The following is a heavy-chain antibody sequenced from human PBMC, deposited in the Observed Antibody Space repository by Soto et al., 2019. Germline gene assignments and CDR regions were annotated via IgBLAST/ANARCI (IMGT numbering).Heavy chain of an antibody. V-gene: IGHV1-2*04. J-gene: IGHJ6*02. CDR2: INPKSGGT. CDR1: GYSFTDYH. Sequence: ASVKVSCKASGYSFTDYHIHWVRQAPGQGLEWLGRINPKSGGTSTAQKFQGWVTMTTDTSISTASMELTRLTSDDTATYYCARGDSTXCSNGVCSFFYNHDMDVWGQGTTVTVSS. D-gene: IGHD2-8*01. CDR3: ARGDSTXCSNGVCSFFYNHDMDV.